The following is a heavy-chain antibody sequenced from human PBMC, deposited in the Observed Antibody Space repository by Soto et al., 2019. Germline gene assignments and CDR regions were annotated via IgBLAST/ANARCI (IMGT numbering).Heavy chain of an antibody. CDR1: SGSISTSGYY. J-gene: IGHJ4*02. D-gene: IGHD6-19*01. CDR2: ISYSGSP. V-gene: IGHV4-39*02. Sequence: QLHLQESGPGLVKPSETLSLTCSVSSGSISTSGYYWGWIRQPPGTGLEWIGGISYSGSPHYNPSLTSRLTMSVDTSKNHFSLKLTSVTAADTAVYFCARRGSRLSVAVAAFDYWSQGTLVTVSS. CDR3: ARRGSRLSVAVAAFDY.